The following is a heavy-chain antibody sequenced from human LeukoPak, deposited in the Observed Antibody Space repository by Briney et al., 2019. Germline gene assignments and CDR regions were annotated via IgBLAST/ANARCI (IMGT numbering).Heavy chain of an antibody. CDR3: ARGQLLGLAFDI. CDR2: IDARSGIT. CDR1: GFTFTIFG. V-gene: IGHV3-48*04. D-gene: IGHD3-16*01. J-gene: IGHJ3*02. Sequence: GGSLRLSCAASGFTFTIFGLNWVRQAPGKGPEWVSYIDARSGITYYADSVQGRFTLSRDNAKNSLYLQMNSLRAEDTAAYYCARGQLLGLAFDIWGQGTMVTVSS.